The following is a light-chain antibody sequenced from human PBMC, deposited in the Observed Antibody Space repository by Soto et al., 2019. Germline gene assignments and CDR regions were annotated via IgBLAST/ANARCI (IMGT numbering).Light chain of an antibody. V-gene: IGKV3-11*01. CDR2: DAS. CDR3: QQRSNWPPIT. J-gene: IGKJ5*01. CDR1: QSVSTLY. Sequence: IVLTQAPGTLSLSPGERGTLSCRASQSVSTLYMTWYQQKPGQAPRLLIYDASNRATGIPARFSGSGSGTDFTLTISSLEPEDFAVYYCQQRSNWPPITFGQGTRLEIK.